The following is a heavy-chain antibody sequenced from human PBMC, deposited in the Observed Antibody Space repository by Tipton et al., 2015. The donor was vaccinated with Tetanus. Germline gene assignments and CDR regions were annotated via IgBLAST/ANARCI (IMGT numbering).Heavy chain of an antibody. D-gene: IGHD6-13*01. J-gene: IGHJ4*02. V-gene: IGHV4-31*03. Sequence: TLSLTCTVSGASISSGGYYWGWIRQYPGKGLEWIGHISYNGRASYNPSLKSRPTISLDTSKKQFSLRLSSVTAADTAVYYCAREGAIAYSSSWYSFDYWGQGTLVTVSS. CDR1: GASISSGGYY. CDR2: ISYNGRA. CDR3: AREGAIAYSSSWYSFDY.